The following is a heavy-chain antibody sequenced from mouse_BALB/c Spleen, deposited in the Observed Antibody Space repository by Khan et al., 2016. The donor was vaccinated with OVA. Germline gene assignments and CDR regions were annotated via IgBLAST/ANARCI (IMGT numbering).Heavy chain of an antibody. J-gene: IGHJ3*01. CDR3: ARSGYGNPFAY. CDR1: GYTFTSFY. CDR2: INPSNGDT. Sequence: QVQLKQSGAELVKPGASVKISCTASGYTFTSFYMYWVKQRPGQGLEWLGGINPSNGDTHFYEKFKSKATLTVDKSSTTAYMQFSSLTSEDSAVYYYARSGYGNPFAYWGQGTLVTVSA. V-gene: IGHV1S81*02. D-gene: IGHD2-1*01.